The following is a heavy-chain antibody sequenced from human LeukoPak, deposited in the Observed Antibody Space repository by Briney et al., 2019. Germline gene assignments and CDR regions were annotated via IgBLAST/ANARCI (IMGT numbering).Heavy chain of an antibody. Sequence: SETLSLTCTVSGVSISDYYWSWLRQPAGKGLQWIGRIYTSGSTNYNPSLKTRVTMSVDTSKNQFSLRMSSVTAADTAVYYCARKGISALAGAFDIWGQGTMVTVSS. CDR3: ARKGISALAGAFDI. D-gene: IGHD2-21*01. CDR1: GVSISDYY. V-gene: IGHV4-4*07. CDR2: IYTSGST. J-gene: IGHJ3*02.